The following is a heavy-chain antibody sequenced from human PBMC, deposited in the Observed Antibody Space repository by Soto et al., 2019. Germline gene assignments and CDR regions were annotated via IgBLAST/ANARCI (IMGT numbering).Heavy chain of an antibody. CDR1: GDSISRGGYS. Sequence: SETLSLTCAVSGDSISRGGYSWTWIRQPPGKALEWIGNIYDSGSTSYNPSLKSRVTMSVDTSKNQFSLRLTSVTAADAAVYFCARGSSSYYYCGMDVWGQGTTVTVSS. J-gene: IGHJ6*02. CDR3: ARGSSSYYYCGMDV. CDR2: IYDSGST. V-gene: IGHV4-30-2*01. D-gene: IGHD6-6*01.